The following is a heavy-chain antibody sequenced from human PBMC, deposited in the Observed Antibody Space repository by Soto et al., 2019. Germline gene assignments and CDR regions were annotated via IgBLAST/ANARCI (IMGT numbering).Heavy chain of an antibody. J-gene: IGHJ3*01. CDR1: GGSFSGHY. V-gene: IGHV4-59*11. D-gene: IGHD3-22*01. CDR2: MFYSGSGVI. CDR3: ARAFYDPSAAGVSFDL. Sequence: SAALSLTCSVSGGSFSGHYWAWIRQSPGQGLEWLAHMFYSGSGVIKTNPSLKSRVSISVVTSTNHISLRLTSVTAADTAVYYCARAFYDPSAAGVSFDLWGPGTMVTVSS.